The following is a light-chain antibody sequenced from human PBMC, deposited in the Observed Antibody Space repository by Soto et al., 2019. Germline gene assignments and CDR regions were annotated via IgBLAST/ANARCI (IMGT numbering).Light chain of an antibody. V-gene: IGKV3-20*01. CDR2: GAS. CDR1: QSVSSRN. Sequence: EIVLTQSPGTVSLSPGERATLSCRASQSVSSRNLAWYRQKPGQAPSLLIFGASNRATGIPDRFSGSGSGTDFTLTISRLEPEDCAVYYSLGYGDSPPAYTFGQGTKLEIK. J-gene: IGKJ2*01. CDR3: LGYGDSPPAYT.